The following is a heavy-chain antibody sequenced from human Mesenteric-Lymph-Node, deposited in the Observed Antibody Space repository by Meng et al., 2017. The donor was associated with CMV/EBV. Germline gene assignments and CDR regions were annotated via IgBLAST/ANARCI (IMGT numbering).Heavy chain of an antibody. CDR2: MNPNSGNT. CDR1: GYNFTNYN. CDR3: GRGNFVPHN. Sequence: KVYCKASGYNFTNYNIPWVRQASGQGLEWMGWMNPNSGNTDYAQRFQGRVTFTRNTSINTAYMEMSSLRSEDTAVYYCGRGNFVPHNWGQGTLVTVSS. J-gene: IGHJ4*02. D-gene: IGHD3-16*02. V-gene: IGHV1-8*03.